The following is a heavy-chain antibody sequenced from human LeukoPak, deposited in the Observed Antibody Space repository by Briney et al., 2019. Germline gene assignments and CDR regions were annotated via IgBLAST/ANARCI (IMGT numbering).Heavy chain of an antibody. CDR1: GITLSNYG. J-gene: IGHJ6*02. D-gene: IGHD2-15*01. CDR3: ARYLGGSYGMDV. V-gene: IGHV3-66*01. Sequence: GGSLRLSCAVSGITLSNYGMTWVRQAPGKGLEWVSVIYSGGSTYYADSVKGRFTISRDNSKNTLYLQMNSLRAEDTAVYYCARYLGGSYGMDVWGQGTTVIVSS. CDR2: IYSGGST.